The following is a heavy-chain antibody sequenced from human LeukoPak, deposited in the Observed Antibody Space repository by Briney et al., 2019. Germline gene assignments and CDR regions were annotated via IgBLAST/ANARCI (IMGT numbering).Heavy chain of an antibody. CDR2: INPNSGGT. CDR3: ARSWLVTDAFDI. D-gene: IGHD6-19*01. Sequence: ASVKVSCKASGYTFTCYYMHWVRQAPGQGLEWMGWINPNSGGTNYAQKFQGRVTMTRDTSISTAYMELSRLRSDDTAVYYCARSWLVTDAFDIWGQGTMVTVSS. CDR1: GYTFTCYY. V-gene: IGHV1-2*02. J-gene: IGHJ3*02.